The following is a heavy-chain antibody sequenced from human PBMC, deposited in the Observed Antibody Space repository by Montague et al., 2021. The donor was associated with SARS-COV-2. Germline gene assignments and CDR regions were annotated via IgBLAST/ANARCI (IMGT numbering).Heavy chain of an antibody. CDR1: GGSISSDY. J-gene: IGHJ4*02. CDR3: ARKGSGRSDLAY. CDR2: ISYSGST. D-gene: IGHD1-26*01. V-gene: IGHV4-59*12. Sequence: SETLSLTCTVSGGSISSDYWSWIRQPPVRGLQWMGYISYSGSTNYNPSRKSRVSMSVDKSWNQCSLRLTSVTAADTAIYYCARKGSGRSDLAYWGQGTLVTVSS.